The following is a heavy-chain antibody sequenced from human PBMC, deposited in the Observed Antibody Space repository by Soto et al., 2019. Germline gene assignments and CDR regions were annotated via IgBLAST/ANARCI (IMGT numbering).Heavy chain of an antibody. J-gene: IGHJ6*03. CDR3: ARDSPYYYMDV. V-gene: IGHV3-11*01. CDR2: ISSSGSTI. Sequence: GGSMRLSSAASGFTFSDYYMSWIRQAPGKGLEWVSYISSSGSTIYYADSVKGRFTISRDNAKNSLYLQMNSLRAEDTAVYYCARDSPYYYMDVWGKGTTVTVSS. CDR1: GFTFSDYY.